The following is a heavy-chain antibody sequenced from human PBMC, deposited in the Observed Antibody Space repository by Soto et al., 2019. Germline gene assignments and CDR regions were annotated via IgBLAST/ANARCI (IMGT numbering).Heavy chain of an antibody. CDR2: ISAYNGNT. Sequence: QVQLVQSGAEVKKPGASVKVSCKASGYSFTSYGISWVRQAPGQGLEWMGWISAYNGNTNYAQKLQGRVTMTTDTSTSVAYRELRSLRSDDTAVYYCARGDYYDSGKYYFDYWGQGTLVTVSS. D-gene: IGHD3-10*01. CDR1: GYSFTSYG. J-gene: IGHJ4*02. V-gene: IGHV1-18*01. CDR3: ARGDYYDSGKYYFDY.